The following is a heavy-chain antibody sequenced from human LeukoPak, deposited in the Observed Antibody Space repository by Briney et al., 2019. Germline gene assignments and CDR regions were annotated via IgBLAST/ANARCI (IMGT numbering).Heavy chain of an antibody. CDR3: ARAGRYFDWLLFL. CDR2: IYSSGST. Sequence: GGSLRLSCAASEFSVGSNYMTWVRQAPGKGLEWVSLIYSSGSTYYADSVKGRFTISRDNSKNTLYLQMNSLRAEDTAVYYCARAGRYFDWLLFLWGQGTLVTVSS. CDR1: EFSVGSNY. D-gene: IGHD3-9*01. V-gene: IGHV3-66*01. J-gene: IGHJ4*02.